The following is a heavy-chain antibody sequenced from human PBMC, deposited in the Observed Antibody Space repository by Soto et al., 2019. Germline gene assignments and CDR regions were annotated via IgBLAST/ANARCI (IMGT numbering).Heavy chain of an antibody. D-gene: IGHD3-16*02. CDR2: ISGSGDT. CDR1: GFSFGIFA. J-gene: IGHJ6*02. Sequence: EAQLSESGGGVIQPGGSVKLSCAASGFSFGIFAMSWVRQAPGKGLQWVAGISGSGDTHYTGYVKGRFTVSRDNSKSTLYLQMDSLSADDTAVYYCAKPPTRGIRLGELSLNRRGRYFYVMDVWGQGTTVTVSS. CDR3: AKPPTRGIRLGELSLNRRGRYFYVMDV. V-gene: IGHV3-23*01.